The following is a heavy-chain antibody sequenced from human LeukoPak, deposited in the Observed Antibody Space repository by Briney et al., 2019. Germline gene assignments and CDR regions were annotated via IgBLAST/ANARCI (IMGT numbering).Heavy chain of an antibody. D-gene: IGHD6-19*01. CDR1: GGSIGSYC. CDR3: ARHEGRSGWNGWYDH. CDR2: IYYTGGT. V-gene: IGHV4-59*08. Sequence: PSETLSLTCTVSGGSIGSYCWSWIRQPPGKGLEGIGYIYYTGGTNYNPSLKSRVTMSVDTSKNQFSLKLNSVTAADTAVYYCARHEGRSGWNGWYDHWGQGILVTVSS. J-gene: IGHJ4*02.